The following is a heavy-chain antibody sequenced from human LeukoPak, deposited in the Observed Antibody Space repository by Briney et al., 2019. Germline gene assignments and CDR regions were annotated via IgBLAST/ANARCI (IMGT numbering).Heavy chain of an antibody. CDR1: GGTFSSYA. V-gene: IGHV7-4-1*02. D-gene: IGHD3-3*01. CDR2: INTNTGNP. CDR3: ARVGEWLPSSYYYYYMDV. Sequence: ASVKVSCKASGGTFSSYAISWVRQAPGQGLEWMGWINTNTGNPTYAQGFTGRFVFSLDTSVSTAYLQISSLKAEDTAVYYCARVGEWLPSSYYYYYMDVWGKGTTVTVSS. J-gene: IGHJ6*03.